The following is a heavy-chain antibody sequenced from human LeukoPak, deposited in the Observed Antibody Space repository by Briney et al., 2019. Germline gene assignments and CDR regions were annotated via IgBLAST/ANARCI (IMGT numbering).Heavy chain of an antibody. CDR3: AGGRRAYCSGGSCYPMDV. D-gene: IGHD2-15*01. V-gene: IGHV4-34*01. CDR2: INHSGST. Sequence: SETLSLTCTVYGGSFSDDYWTWIRQPPGKGLEWIGEINHSGSTNYNPSLKSRVTISVDTSKNQFSLKLSSVTAADTAVYYCAGGRRAYCSGGSCYPMDVWGKGTTVTVSS. J-gene: IGHJ6*03. CDR1: GGSFSDDY.